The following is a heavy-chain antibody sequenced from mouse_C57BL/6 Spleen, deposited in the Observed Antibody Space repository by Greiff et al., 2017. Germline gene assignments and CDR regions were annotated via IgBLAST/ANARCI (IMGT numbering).Heavy chain of an antibody. J-gene: IGHJ4*01. D-gene: IGHD2-4*01. CDR2: ISSGSSTI. CDR3: ARAEVITRAMDY. CDR1: GFTFSDYG. V-gene: IGHV5-17*01. Sequence: EVQRVESGGGLVKPGGSLKLSCAASGFTFSDYGMHWVRQAPEKGLEWVAYISSGSSTIYYADTVKGRFTISRDNDKNTLFLQMTSLRSEDTAMYYCARAEVITRAMDYWGQGTSVTVSS.